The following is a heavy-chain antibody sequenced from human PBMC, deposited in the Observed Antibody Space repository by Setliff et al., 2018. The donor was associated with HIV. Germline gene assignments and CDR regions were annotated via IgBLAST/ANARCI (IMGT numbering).Heavy chain of an antibody. Sequence: PSETLSLTCSVSGGSISTYHWSWIRQPPGKGLEWIGEMYHSGTTHYNPSLKSRVTISLDNSKNLFSLKMTSVTAAYTAVYYCAGETALTGDSHWGQGSQVTVSS. CDR1: GGSISTYH. CDR3: AGETALTGDSH. V-gene: IGHV4-59*01. J-gene: IGHJ4*02. CDR2: MYHSGTT. D-gene: IGHD3-10*01.